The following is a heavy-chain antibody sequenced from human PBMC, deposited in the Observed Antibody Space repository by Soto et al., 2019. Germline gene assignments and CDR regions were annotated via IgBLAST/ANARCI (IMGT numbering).Heavy chain of an antibody. CDR2: IDPSDSQT. CDR3: SRQIYDSDTGPNFKYYFDS. J-gene: IGHJ4*02. D-gene: IGHD3-22*01. Sequence: GESLNISCKGSGYSFAGYWISWVLQKPGKGLECMGRIDPSDSQTYYSPSFRGHVTISATKSITTVFLQWSSLRASDTAMYYCSRQIYDSDTGPNFKYYFDSWGQGTTVTGSS. V-gene: IGHV5-10-1*01. CDR1: GYSFAGYW.